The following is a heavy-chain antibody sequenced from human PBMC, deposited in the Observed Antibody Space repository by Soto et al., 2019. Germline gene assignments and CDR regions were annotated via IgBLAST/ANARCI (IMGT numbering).Heavy chain of an antibody. V-gene: IGHV3-30*18. CDR2: ISYDGSNK. D-gene: IGHD3-10*01. CDR3: AKDHPDGSGSYYLSYYYYGMDV. CDR1: GFTFSSYG. J-gene: IGHJ6*02. Sequence: QVQLVESGGGVVQPGRSLRLSCAASGFTFSSYGMHWVRQAPGKGLEWVAVISYDGSNKYYADSVKGRFTISRDNSKNTLYLQMNSLRAEDTAVYYCAKDHPDGSGSYYLSYYYYGMDVWGQGTPVTVSS.